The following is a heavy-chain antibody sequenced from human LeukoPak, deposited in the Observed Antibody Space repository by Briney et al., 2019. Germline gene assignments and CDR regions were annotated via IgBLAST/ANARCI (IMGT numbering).Heavy chain of an antibody. CDR1: GFTFSSYW. J-gene: IGHJ3*02. Sequence: GGSLRLSCAASGFTFSSYWMSWVRQAPGKGLEWVANIKQDGSEKYYVDSVKGRFTISRDNAKNSLYLQMNSLRAEDTAVYYCASLGDFWSGYYNDAFDIWGQGTMVTVSS. V-gene: IGHV3-7*01. CDR3: ASLGDFWSGYYNDAFDI. D-gene: IGHD3-3*01. CDR2: IKQDGSEK.